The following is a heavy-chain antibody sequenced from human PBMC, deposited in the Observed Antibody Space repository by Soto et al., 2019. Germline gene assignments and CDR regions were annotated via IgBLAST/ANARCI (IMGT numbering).Heavy chain of an antibody. CDR1: GFTFSSYA. J-gene: IGHJ4*02. V-gene: IGHV3-23*01. D-gene: IGHD2-2*01. Sequence: GGSLRLSCAASGFTFSSYAMSWVRQAPGKGLEWVSAISGSGGSTYYADSVKGRFTISRDNSKNTLYLQMNSLRAEDTAVYYCAKDNVYGGYCSSTSCSRDGWYYWGQGTLVTVSS. CDR2: ISGSGGST. CDR3: AKDNVYGGYCSSTSCSRDGWYY.